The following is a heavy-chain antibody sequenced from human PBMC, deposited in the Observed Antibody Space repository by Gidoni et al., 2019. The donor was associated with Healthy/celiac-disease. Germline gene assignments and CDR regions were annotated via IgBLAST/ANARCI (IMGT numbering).Heavy chain of an antibody. Sequence: QVQLVESGGGVVQPGRSLRLSCAASGFTFSSYAMHWVRQAPGKGLEWVAVISYDGSNKYYADSVKGRFTISRDNSKNTLYLQMNSLRAEDTAVYYCARGGPNWNVEMGWFDPWGQGTLVTVSS. CDR3: ARGGPNWNVEMGWFDP. D-gene: IGHD1-1*01. CDR1: GFTFSSYA. V-gene: IGHV3-30-3*01. J-gene: IGHJ5*02. CDR2: ISYDGSNK.